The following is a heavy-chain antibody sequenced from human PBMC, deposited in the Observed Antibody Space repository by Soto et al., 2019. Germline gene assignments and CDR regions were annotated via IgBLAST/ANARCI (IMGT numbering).Heavy chain of an antibody. V-gene: IGHV5-51*01. J-gene: IGHJ4*02. Sequence: PGESLKISCKGSGYSFTSYWIGGVRQMPGKGLEWMGIIYPGDSDTRYSPSFQGQVTISADKSISTAYLQWSSLKASDTAMYYCARLLEYCTNGVCYTLDYWGQGTLVTVSS. CDR2: IYPGDSDT. D-gene: IGHD2-8*01. CDR3: ARLLEYCTNGVCYTLDY. CDR1: GYSFTSYW.